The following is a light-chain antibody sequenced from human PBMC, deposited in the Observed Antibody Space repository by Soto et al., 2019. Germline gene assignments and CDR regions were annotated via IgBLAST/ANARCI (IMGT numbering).Light chain of an antibody. V-gene: IGKV3-11*01. CDR1: QSVSSS. CDR2: DTS. J-gene: IGKJ1*01. CDR3: QQYYTALRWT. Sequence: EIVLTQSPATLSLSPLEIAALSFMASQSVSSSLAWYQQKPGQSPRLLIYDTSNRATGIPARFSGSGSGTDFTLTISSLQAEDAAVYYCQQYYTALRWTFGQGTKVDIK.